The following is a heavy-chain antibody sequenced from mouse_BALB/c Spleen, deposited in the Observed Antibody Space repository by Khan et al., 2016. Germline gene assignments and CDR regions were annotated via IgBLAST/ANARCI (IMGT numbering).Heavy chain of an antibody. D-gene: IGHD2-1*01. CDR2: IWTGGST. J-gene: IGHJ4*01. V-gene: IGHV2-9*02. Sequence: QVQLKESGPGLVAPSQSLSITCTVSGFSLTNYGVHWVRQPPGKGLEWLGIIWTGGSTNYNSALMSRLRIIKDNSTSQIFLTMYSLQTDDTAIYYCARDYGTSFYFAMDYWGQGTSVTVSS. CDR1: GFSLTNYG. CDR3: ARDYGTSFYFAMDY.